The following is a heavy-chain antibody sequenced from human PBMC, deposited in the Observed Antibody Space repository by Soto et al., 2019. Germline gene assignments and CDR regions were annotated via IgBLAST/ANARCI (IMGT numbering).Heavy chain of an antibody. CDR1: GFTFSSYA. D-gene: IGHD2-15*01. Sequence: GSLRLSCAASGFTFSSYAMSWVRQAPGKGLEWVSAISGSGGSTYYADSVKGRFTISRDNSKNTLYLQMNSLRAEDTAVYYCAKVSGYCSGGSCHLDYWGQGTLVTVSS. J-gene: IGHJ4*02. V-gene: IGHV3-23*01. CDR2: ISGSGGST. CDR3: AKVSGYCSGGSCHLDY.